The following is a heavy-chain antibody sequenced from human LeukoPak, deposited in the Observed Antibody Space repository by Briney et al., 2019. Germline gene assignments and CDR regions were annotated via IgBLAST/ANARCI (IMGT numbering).Heavy chain of an antibody. V-gene: IGHV3-23*01. CDR1: GFSFGSYA. D-gene: IGHD2-21*01. CDR3: VKDPRDTYGTNWFVS. Sequence: GGSLRLSCVASGFSFGSYAMSWVRQAPGKGLQWVSQISGTGGATWYAGFARDRFTISGDNSKKTLYLQMSGLRVEDTAMYYCVKDPRDTYGTNWFVSWGQGTLLIVSS. CDR2: ISGTGGAT. J-gene: IGHJ5*01.